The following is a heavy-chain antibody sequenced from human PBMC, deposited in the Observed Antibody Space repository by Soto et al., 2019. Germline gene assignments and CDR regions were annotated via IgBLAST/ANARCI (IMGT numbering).Heavy chain of an antibody. CDR3: ARDVYYDFWSGYYNRGWYFDL. V-gene: IGHV4-4*07. Sequence: SETLSLTCTVSGGSISSYYWSWIRQPAGKGLEWIGRIYASGITNYNPSLKSRVTMSVDTSKNQFSLKLSSVTAADTAVYYCARDVYYDFWSGYYNRGWYFDLCGRGTLVTVSS. J-gene: IGHJ2*01. CDR1: GGSISSYY. D-gene: IGHD3-3*01. CDR2: IYASGIT.